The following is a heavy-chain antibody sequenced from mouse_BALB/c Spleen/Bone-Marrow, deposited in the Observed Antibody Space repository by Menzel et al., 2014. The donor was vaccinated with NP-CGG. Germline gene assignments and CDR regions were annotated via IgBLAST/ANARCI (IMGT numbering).Heavy chain of an antibody. CDR3: ASPGGAMDY. J-gene: IGHJ4*01. V-gene: IGHV3-2*02. Sequence: EVQGVESGPGLVKPSQSLSLACTVTGYSITSDYAWNWIRQFPGNKLEWMGYISYSGSTSYNPSLKSRISITRDTSKNQFFLQLNSVTTEDTATYYCASPGGAMDYWGQGTSVTVSS. CDR2: ISYSGST. CDR1: GYSITSDYA.